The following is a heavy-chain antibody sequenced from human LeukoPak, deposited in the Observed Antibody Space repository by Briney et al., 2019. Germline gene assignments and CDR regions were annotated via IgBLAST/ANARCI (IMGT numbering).Heavy chain of an antibody. V-gene: IGHV3-48*01. CDR2: IFTSSSTI. CDR3: AKAYWDTFGWYLFDY. J-gene: IGHJ4*02. Sequence: PGGSLRLSCAASGFTFRSYWMHWVRQAPGKGLEWVSYIFTSSSTIYYADSVKGRFTISRENAKNTLYLQMNSLRPEDTAVYYCAKAYWDTFGWYLFDYWGQGTLVSVSS. CDR1: GFTFRSYW. D-gene: IGHD3-16*01.